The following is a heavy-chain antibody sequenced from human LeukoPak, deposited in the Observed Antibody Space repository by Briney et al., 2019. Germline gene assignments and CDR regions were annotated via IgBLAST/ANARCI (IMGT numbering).Heavy chain of an antibody. CDR3: ARSDYLDY. CDR2: INPNSGGT. V-gene: IGHV1-2*04. D-gene: IGHD3-3*01. CDR1: GYTSTGYD. J-gene: IGHJ4*02. Sequence: GASLTGSCTASGYTSTGYDMHWVRQAPGQGLEWMGWINPNSGGTSYAQKFQGWVTMTRDTSISTAYMELSRLRSDDTAVYYCARSDYLDYWGQGTLVTVSS.